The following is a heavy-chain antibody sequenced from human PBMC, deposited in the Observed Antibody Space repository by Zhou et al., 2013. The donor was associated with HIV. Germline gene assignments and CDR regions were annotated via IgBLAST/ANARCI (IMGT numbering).Heavy chain of an antibody. J-gene: IGHJ3*02. Sequence: EVQLVESGGGLGTAWQVPETLLCSLWIQFDEYAMHWVRQAPGKGLEWVSGISWNSGSIGYADSVKGRFTISRDNAKNSLYLQMNSLRVEDTALYYCATDSGEQLDWDDAFDIWGQGTMVTVSS. CDR3: ATDSGEQLDWDDAFDI. CDR1: IQFDEYA. CDR2: ISWNSGSI. D-gene: IGHD6-13*01. V-gene: IGHV3-9*01.